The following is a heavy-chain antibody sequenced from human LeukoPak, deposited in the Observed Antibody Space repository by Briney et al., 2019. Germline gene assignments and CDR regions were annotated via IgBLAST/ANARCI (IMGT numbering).Heavy chain of an antibody. CDR3: ASAYGSGSYTYRY. J-gene: IGHJ4*02. D-gene: IGHD3-10*01. CDR2: IYPGDSHT. CDR1: GXSFSTYC. V-gene: IGHV5-51*01. Sequence: PGESLKISFKGSGXSFSTYCIGWVRQMPGKGLEWMGIIYPGDSHTKYSPSFQGQVTISADKSISTAYLQWSSLKASDTAMYFCASAYGSGSYTYRYWGQGTLVTVSS.